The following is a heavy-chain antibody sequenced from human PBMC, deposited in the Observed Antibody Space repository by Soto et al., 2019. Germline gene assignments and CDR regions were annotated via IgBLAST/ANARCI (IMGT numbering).Heavy chain of an antibody. D-gene: IGHD5-18*01. V-gene: IGHV3-74*01. Sequence: GGSLRLSCAASGFTLSRYWMHWVRQAPGKGLEWVSRLSRDGSNTDYADSVKGRFTISSDSAKITVYLQMNSARVEDTAVYYCARGGADTAMAHDYWGQGTLVTVSS. CDR3: ARGGADTAMAHDY. CDR2: LSRDGSNT. J-gene: IGHJ4*02. CDR1: GFTLSRYW.